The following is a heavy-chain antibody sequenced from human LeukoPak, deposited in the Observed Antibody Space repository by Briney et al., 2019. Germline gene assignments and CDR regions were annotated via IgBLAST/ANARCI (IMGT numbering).Heavy chain of an antibody. D-gene: IGHD3-22*01. CDR3: ARRGYYDSSGYWATGY. J-gene: IGHJ4*02. CDR1: GGSISSSSYY. V-gene: IGHV4-39*01. CDR2: IYYSGST. Sequence: SETLSLTCTVSGGSISSSSYYWGWIRQPPGKGLEWIGSIYYSGSTYYNPSLKSRDTISVDTSKNQFSLKLSSVTAADTAVYYCARRGYYDSSGYWATGYWGQGTLVTVSS.